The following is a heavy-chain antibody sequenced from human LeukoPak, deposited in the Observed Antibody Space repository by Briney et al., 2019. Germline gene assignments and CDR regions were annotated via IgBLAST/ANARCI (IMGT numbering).Heavy chain of an antibody. D-gene: IGHD3-10*01. J-gene: IGHJ4*02. CDR1: GYSISSGYY. CDR2: IYHSGST. Sequence: PSETLSLTCTVSGYSISSGYYGGWIRQPPGKGLEWIGSIYHSGSTYYNPSLKSRVTRSVDTSKNQFSLKLSSVNAADTAVYYCARQPMVRGVISFIDYWGQGTLVTVSS. V-gene: IGHV4-38-2*02. CDR3: ARQPMVRGVISFIDY.